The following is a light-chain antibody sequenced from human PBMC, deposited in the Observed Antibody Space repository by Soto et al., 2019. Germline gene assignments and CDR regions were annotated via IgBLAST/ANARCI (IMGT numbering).Light chain of an antibody. Sequence: QSALTQPASVSGSPGQTIAISCTGTNSDVGKYNYVSWYKLHPAKAPKLMIYDVTNRPPGVSDRFSGSKSGNTASLTISGLQADDEADYYCSSYTSSDTLVFGGGTKLTVL. CDR3: SSYTSSDTLV. CDR2: DVT. J-gene: IGLJ2*01. CDR1: NSDVGKYNY. V-gene: IGLV2-14*03.